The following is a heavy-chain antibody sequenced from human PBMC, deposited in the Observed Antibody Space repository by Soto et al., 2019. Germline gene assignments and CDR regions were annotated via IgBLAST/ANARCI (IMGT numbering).Heavy chain of an antibody. V-gene: IGHV3-74*01. J-gene: IGHJ4*02. D-gene: IGHD3-16*01. CDR2: ISTDGSIT. CDR3: ARDIGYGGN. CDR1: GFTFSTSW. Sequence: EVQRVESGGGLVQPGGSLRLSSTTSGFTFSTSWMHWVRQTPGKGLLWVSLISTDGSITNYADCAKGRFTISRDNAKNALILQMNNLRAEDTDVYVCARDIGYGGNWGQGTLVTVSS.